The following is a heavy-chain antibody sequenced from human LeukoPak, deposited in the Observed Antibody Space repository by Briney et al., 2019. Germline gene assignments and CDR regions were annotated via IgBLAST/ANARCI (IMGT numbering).Heavy chain of an antibody. CDR1: GFTFSSYG. Sequence: HPGGTLRLSCAASGFTFSSYGMSWVRQAPGKGLEWVSAISGSGGSTYYADSVKGRFTISRDNARNSLYLQMNTLRAEDTAVYSCARGADGVSSNSRGWFDPWGQGTLVTVSS. J-gene: IGHJ5*02. V-gene: IGHV3-23*01. D-gene: IGHD2-15*01. CDR2: ISGSGGST. CDR3: ARGADGVSSNSRGWFDP.